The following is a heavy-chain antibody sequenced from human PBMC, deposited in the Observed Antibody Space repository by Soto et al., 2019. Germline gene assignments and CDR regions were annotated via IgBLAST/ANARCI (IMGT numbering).Heavy chain of an antibody. CDR1: GDSISSPHYY. J-gene: IGHJ4*02. D-gene: IGHD3-22*01. CDR3: AREPKQNYDSSPWNGGFDS. CDR2: IYYTGNN. V-gene: IGHV4-30-4*01. Sequence: QVHLQESGPGLVKPSQTLSLSCTVSGDSISSPHYYWTWIRQPPGKGLEWVGYIYYTGNNFYNPALKSRVAMSVDPSKNHFYLKLASVTDADTAVYFCAREPKQNYDSSPWNGGFDSWGPGTLVTVSS.